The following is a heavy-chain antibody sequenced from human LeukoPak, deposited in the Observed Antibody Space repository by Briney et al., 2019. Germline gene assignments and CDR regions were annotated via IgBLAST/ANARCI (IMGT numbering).Heavy chain of an antibody. V-gene: IGHV3-72*01. D-gene: IGHD1-26*01. J-gene: IGHJ4*02. Sequence: GGSLRLSCAASGFTFSDHFMDWVRQAPGKGLEWIGRIRNKANGHTTEYAASVKGRFSISRDDSNSFVYLQMNGLKTDDTAVYYCARDLLGARGITYWGQGTLVTVAS. CDR1: GFTFSDHF. CDR3: ARDLLGARGITY. CDR2: IRNKANGHTT.